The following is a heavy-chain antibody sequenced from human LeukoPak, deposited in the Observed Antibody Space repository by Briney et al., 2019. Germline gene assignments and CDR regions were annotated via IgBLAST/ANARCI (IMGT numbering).Heavy chain of an antibody. CDR3: ARASHGDYVMANLGEYYYGMDV. CDR2: INHSGST. D-gene: IGHD4-17*01. Sequence: PSETLSLTCAVYGGSFSGYYWSWIRQPPGKGLEWIGEINHSGSTDYNPSLKSRVTISVDTSKNQFSLKLSSVTAADTAVYYCARASHGDYVMANLGEYYYGMDVWGQGTTVTVSS. CDR1: GGSFSGYY. J-gene: IGHJ6*02. V-gene: IGHV4-34*01.